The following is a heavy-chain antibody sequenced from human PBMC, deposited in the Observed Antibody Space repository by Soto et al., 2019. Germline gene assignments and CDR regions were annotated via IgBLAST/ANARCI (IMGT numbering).Heavy chain of an antibody. J-gene: IGHJ4*01. Sequence: ASVKVSCKVSRYTHTELSMHWVRQAPGKGLEWMGGFDPEDGETIYAQKFQGRVTMTEDTSTDTAYMELGSLRSEDTAVYYCATLQQLADYFGYWGQGTLVTVSS. D-gene: IGHD6-13*01. CDR2: FDPEDGET. CDR3: ATLQQLADYFGY. CDR1: RYTHTELS. V-gene: IGHV1-24*01.